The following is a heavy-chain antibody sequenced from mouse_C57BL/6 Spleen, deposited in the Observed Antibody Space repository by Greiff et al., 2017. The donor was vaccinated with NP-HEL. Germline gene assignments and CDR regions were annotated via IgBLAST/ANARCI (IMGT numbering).Heavy chain of an antibody. J-gene: IGHJ1*03. CDR2: IYPGDGDT. Sequence: VKLMESGPELVKPGASVKISCKASGYAFSSSWMNWVKQRPGKGLEWIGRIYPGDGDTNYNGKFKGKATLTADKSSSTAYMQLSSLTSEDSAVYFCAREGWFYPHWYFDVWGTGTTVTVSS. V-gene: IGHV1-82*01. CDR3: AREGWFYPHWYFDV. D-gene: IGHD1-1*02. CDR1: GYAFSSSW.